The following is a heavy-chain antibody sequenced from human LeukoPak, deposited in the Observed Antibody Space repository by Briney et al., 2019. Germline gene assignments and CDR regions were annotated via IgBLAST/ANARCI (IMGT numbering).Heavy chain of an antibody. CDR1: GFTFSSYE. Sequence: GGSLRLSCAASGFTFSSYEMNWVRQAPGKGLEWVSYISSSGSTIYCADSVKGRFTISRDNAKNSLYLQMNSLKPEDTAVYYCARVAEAAAFDSWGQGTLVTVSS. J-gene: IGHJ4*02. CDR2: ISSSGSTI. D-gene: IGHD6-13*01. CDR3: ARVAEAAAFDS. V-gene: IGHV3-48*03.